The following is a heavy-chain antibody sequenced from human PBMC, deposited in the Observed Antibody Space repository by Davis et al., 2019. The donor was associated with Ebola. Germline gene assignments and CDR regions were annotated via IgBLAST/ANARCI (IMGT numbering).Heavy chain of an antibody. CDR3: ARLQGGAIVY. CDR2: IYPGDSDT. D-gene: IGHD3-16*01. Sequence: KVSCKGSGYSFTSYWIGWVRQMPGKGLEWMGIIYPGDSDTRYSPSFQGQVTMSADKSISTAYLQWTSLRASDTAMYYCARLQGGAIVYWGQGTLVTVSS. J-gene: IGHJ4*02. V-gene: IGHV5-51*01. CDR1: GYSFTSYW.